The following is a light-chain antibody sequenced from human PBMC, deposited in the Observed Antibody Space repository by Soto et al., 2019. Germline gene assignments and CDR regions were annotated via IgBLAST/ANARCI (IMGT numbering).Light chain of an antibody. CDR2: SNN. CDR3: AAWDDSLSGPV. V-gene: IGLV1-44*01. Sequence: QSVLTQPPSASGTPGQRVTISCSGSSSNIGSNTVNWYQQLPGTAPKLLSYSNNHRPSGVPDRFSGSKSGTSASLAISGLQSEDEDDYYCAAWDDSLSGPVFGGGTKLTVL. J-gene: IGLJ2*01. CDR1: SSNIGSNT.